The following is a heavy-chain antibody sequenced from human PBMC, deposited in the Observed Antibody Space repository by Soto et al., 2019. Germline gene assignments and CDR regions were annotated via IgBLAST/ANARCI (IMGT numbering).Heavy chain of an antibody. CDR1: GGSFSGYY. D-gene: IGHD2-15*01. Sequence: QSQTLSLTCAVYGGSFSGYYWSWIRQPPGKGLEWIGEINHSGSTNYNPSLKSRVTISVDTSKNQFSLKLSSVTAADTAVYYCARAPVVAATQGAFDIWGQGTMVTVSS. CDR3: ARAPVVAATQGAFDI. V-gene: IGHV4-34*01. J-gene: IGHJ3*02. CDR2: INHSGST.